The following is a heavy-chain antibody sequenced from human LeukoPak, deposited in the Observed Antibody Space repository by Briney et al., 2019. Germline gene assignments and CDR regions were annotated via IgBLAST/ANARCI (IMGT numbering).Heavy chain of an antibody. CDR2: ISSSSSYI. D-gene: IGHD2-15*01. J-gene: IGHJ6*02. CDR1: GFTFSSYS. CDR3: AREYEGYCSGGSCSRGMDV. Sequence: GGSLRLSCAASGFTFSSYSMNWVRQAPGKGLEWVSSISSSSSYIYYADSVKGRFTISRDNAKNSLYLQMNSPRAEDTAVYYCAREYEGYCSGGSCSRGMDVWGQGTTVTVSS. V-gene: IGHV3-21*01.